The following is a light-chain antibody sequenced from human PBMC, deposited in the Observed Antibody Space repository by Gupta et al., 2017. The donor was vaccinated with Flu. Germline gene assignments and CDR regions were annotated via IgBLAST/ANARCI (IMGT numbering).Light chain of an antibody. J-gene: IGKJ4*01. CDR2: WAS. CDR1: QSGWGSSKNKNY. CDR3: QHDDHPPLT. V-gene: IGKV4-1*01. Sequence: SLGARATINCKSIQSGWGSSKNKNYLAWHQQKPGQPPKLLIYWASVRDSGVPDRFSGSGSATDFTLTISILHAEDVTVYYLQHDDHPPLTFGGGTKVESK.